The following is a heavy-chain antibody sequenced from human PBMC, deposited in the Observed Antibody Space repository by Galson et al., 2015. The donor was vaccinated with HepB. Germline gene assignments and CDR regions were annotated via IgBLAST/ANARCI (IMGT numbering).Heavy chain of an antibody. V-gene: IGHV3-48*03. CDR3: ARDGTGYSSSFWDYYYYYGMDV. J-gene: IGHJ6*02. CDR1: GFTFSSYG. D-gene: IGHD6-6*01. CDR2: ISSSGSTI. Sequence: SLRLSCAASGFTFSSYGMNWVRQAPGKGLEWVSYISSSGSTIYYADSVKGRFTISRDNAKNSLYLQMNSLRAEDTAVYYCARDGTGYSSSFWDYYYYYGMDVWGQGTTVTVSS.